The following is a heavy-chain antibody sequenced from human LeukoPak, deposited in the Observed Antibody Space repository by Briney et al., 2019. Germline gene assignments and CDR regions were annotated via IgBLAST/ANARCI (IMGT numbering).Heavy chain of an antibody. CDR2: IYSGGST. CDR3: AAFITTKLDH. J-gene: IGHJ5*02. V-gene: IGHV3-66*02. D-gene: IGHD1-14*01. CDR1: EFSVGSNY. Sequence: PGGSLRLSCAASEFSVGSNYMTWVRQAPGKGLGWVSLIYSGGSTYYADSVKGRFIISRDNSRNTVILEMNTLRTEDTAVYFCAAFITTKLDHWGQGILVTVSS.